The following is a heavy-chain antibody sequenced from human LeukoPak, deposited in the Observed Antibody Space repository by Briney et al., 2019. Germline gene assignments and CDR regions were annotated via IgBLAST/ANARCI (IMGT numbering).Heavy chain of an antibody. J-gene: IGHJ4*02. CDR3: AKVRGSGSYYSEFDY. D-gene: IGHD3-10*01. Sequence: GGSLRLSCAASGFTFDDYDMHWVRQAPGKGLEWVSGISWNSGSIAYADSVKGRFTISRDNAKNSLYLQMNSLRAEDTALYYCAKVRGSGSYYSEFDYWGQGTLVTVSS. V-gene: IGHV3-9*01. CDR1: GFTFDDYD. CDR2: ISWNSGSI.